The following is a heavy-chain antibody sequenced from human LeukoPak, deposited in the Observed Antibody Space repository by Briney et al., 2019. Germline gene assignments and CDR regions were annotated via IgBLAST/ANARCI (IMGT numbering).Heavy chain of an antibody. Sequence: SETLSLTCTVSGASISSYYWSWIRQPPGKGLEWIGDIYYSGSIKYNPSLKSRVTMSVDTSKNQFSLKLSSVTAADTAVYYCARDSVMDVWGQGTTVTVSS. V-gene: IGHV4-59*01. CDR2: IYYSGSI. J-gene: IGHJ6*02. CDR1: GASISSYY. CDR3: ARDSVMDV.